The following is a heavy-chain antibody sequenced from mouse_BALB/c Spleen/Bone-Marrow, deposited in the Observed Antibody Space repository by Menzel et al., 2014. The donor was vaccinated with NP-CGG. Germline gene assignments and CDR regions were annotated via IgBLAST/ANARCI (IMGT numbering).Heavy chain of an antibody. V-gene: IGHV1S126*01. CDR3: ARDGITTATYYYAMDY. CDR1: GYSFTSYW. J-gene: IGHJ4*01. CDR2: IDPSDSET. Sequence: QVQLQQSGPQLVRPGASEKISCKASGYSFTSYWMHWVKQRPGQGLEWIGMIDPSDSETRLNQKFKDKATLTVDKSSSTAYMQLSSPTSEDSAVYYCARDGITTATYYYAMDYWGQGTSVTVSS. D-gene: IGHD1-2*01.